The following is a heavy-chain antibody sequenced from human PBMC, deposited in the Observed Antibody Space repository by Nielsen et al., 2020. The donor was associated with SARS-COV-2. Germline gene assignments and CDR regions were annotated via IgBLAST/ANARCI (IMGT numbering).Heavy chain of an antibody. D-gene: IGHD5-24*01. J-gene: IGHJ2*01. Sequence: GSLRLSCAASGFTFSSYAMSWIRQPPGKGLEWIGYIYYSGSTNYNPSLKSRVTISVDTSKNQFSLKLSSVTAADTAVYYCARSRRDGYNWYFDLWGRGTLVTVSS. CDR2: IYYSGST. CDR1: GFTFSSYA. CDR3: ARSRRDGYNWYFDL. V-gene: IGHV4-59*08.